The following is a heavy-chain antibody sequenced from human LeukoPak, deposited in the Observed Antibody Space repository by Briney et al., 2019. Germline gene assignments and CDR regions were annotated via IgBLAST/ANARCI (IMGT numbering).Heavy chain of an antibody. V-gene: IGHV3-30*04. CDR1: GFTFSINA. CDR2: ISYDGSNK. D-gene: IGHD5-24*01. CDR3: ARDAEMATTYYFDY. Sequence: GGSLRLSCAASGFTFSINAMHWVRQAPGKGLEWVAVISYDGSNKYYADSVKGRFTISRDNSKNTLYLQMNSLRPEDTAVYYCARDAEMATTYYFDYWGQGTLVTVSS. J-gene: IGHJ4*02.